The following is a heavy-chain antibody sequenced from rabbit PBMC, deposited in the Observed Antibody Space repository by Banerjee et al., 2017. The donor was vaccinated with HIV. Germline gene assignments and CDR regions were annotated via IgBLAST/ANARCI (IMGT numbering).Heavy chain of an antibody. CDR2: IYVGSSVST. D-gene: IGHD1-1*01. CDR1: GFSFSSGYY. J-gene: IGHJ6*01. CDR3: ARYGSSSGYGMDL. Sequence: QSLEESGGDLVKPGASLTLTCTASGFSFSSGYYMCWVRQAPGKGLEWIACIYVGSSVSTYYASWAKGRFTISKTSSTTVTLQMTSLTAADTATYFCARYGSSSGYGMDLWGQGTLVTVS. V-gene: IGHV1S40*01.